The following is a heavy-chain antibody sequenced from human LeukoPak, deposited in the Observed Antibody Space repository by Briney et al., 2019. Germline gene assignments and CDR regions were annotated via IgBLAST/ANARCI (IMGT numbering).Heavy chain of an antibody. D-gene: IGHD3-10*01. V-gene: IGHV4-59*12. J-gene: IGHJ4*02. Sequence: SETLSLTCTVSGGSISSYYWSWIRQPPGKGLEWIGYIYYSGSTNYNPSLKSRVTISVDTSKNQFSLKLSSVTAADTAVYYCARARITYYYGSGSYHPFDYWGQGTLVTVSS. CDR1: GGSISSYY. CDR2: IYYSGST. CDR3: ARARITYYYGSGSYHPFDY.